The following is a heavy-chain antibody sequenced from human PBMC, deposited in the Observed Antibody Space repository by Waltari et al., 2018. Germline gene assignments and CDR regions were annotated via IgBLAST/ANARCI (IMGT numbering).Heavy chain of an antibody. D-gene: IGHD6-13*01. V-gene: IGHV3-7*01. J-gene: IGHJ4*02. Sequence: EVQLVESGGGLVQPGGSLRLSCAASGFTFSSYWMSWVRQAPGKGLEWVANIKQDGSEKYDGDSGKGRFTISRDNAKNSLYLQMNSLRAEDTAVYYCARGGSSWAQSFDYWGQGTLVTVSS. CDR3: ARGGSSWAQSFDY. CDR1: GFTFSSYW. CDR2: IKQDGSEK.